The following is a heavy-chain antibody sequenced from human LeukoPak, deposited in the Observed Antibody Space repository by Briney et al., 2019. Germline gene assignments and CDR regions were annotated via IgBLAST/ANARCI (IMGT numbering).Heavy chain of an antibody. CDR1: GGSNSSYY. D-gene: IGHD1-26*01. CDR3: ARGRELLLS. CDR2: IYYSGST. V-gene: IGHV4-59*01. J-gene: IGHJ4*02. Sequence: SETLSLTCTVSGGSNSSYYWSWIRQPPGKGLEWIGYIYYSGSTNYNPSLKSRVTISVDTSKNQFSLKLSSVTAADTAVYYCARGRELLLSWGQGTLVTVSS.